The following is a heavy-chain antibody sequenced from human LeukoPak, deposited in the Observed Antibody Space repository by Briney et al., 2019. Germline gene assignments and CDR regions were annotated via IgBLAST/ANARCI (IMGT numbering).Heavy chain of an antibody. D-gene: IGHD3-10*01. J-gene: IGHJ2*01. V-gene: IGHV3-64*01. CDR1: GFTFSSYA. CDR3: ARDDVLGDLFTDWYFDL. CDR2: ISSNGDST. Sequence: GGSLRLSCEASGFTFSSYAMRWVRQAPGKGLEYVSGISSNGDSTYHINSVRGRFTISRDNSKNTLYLQMGSLRTEDMAVYYCARDDVLGDLFTDWYFDLWGRGTLVTVSS.